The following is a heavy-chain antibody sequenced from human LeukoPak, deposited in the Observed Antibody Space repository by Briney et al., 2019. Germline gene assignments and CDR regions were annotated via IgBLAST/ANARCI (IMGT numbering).Heavy chain of an antibody. J-gene: IGHJ4*02. V-gene: IGHV3-53*01. CDR1: GFTVSSNY. Sequence: PGGSLRLSCAASGFTVSSNYMSWVRQAPGKGLEWVSVIYSGGSTYYADSVKGRFTIPRDNSKNTLYLQMNSLRAEDTAVYYCATVGGKSYDSSGYYAYWGQGTLVTVSS. D-gene: IGHD3-22*01. CDR3: ATVGGKSYDSSGYYAY. CDR2: IYSGGST.